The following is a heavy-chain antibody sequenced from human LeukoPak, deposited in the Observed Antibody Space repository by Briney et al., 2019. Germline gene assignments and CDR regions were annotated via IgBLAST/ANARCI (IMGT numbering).Heavy chain of an antibody. CDR3: AANYYDSSGYYMDY. J-gene: IGHJ4*02. Sequence: GGSLRPSCAVPGFIFSANFMNWVRQAPGKGLEWVSVIYSGGSTYYADSVKGRFTISRHNSKNTLYLQMNSLRAEDTAVYYCAANYYDSSGYYMDYWGQGTLVTVSS. CDR1: GFIFSANF. V-gene: IGHV3-53*04. CDR2: IYSGGST. D-gene: IGHD3-22*01.